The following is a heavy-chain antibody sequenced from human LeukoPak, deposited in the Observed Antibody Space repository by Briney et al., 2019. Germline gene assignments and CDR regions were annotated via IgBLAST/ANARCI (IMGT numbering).Heavy chain of an antibody. V-gene: IGHV4-30-2*01. D-gene: IGHD3-22*01. CDR3: ARGRRLGYSSGYCPLFDY. Sequence: SQTLSLTCTVSGGSISSGGYYWSWIRQPPGRGLEWIGYIYHSGSTYYNPSLKSRVTISIDRSKNQFSLKLSSVTAEDTAVYYCARGRRLGYSSGYCPLFDYWGQGTLVTVSS. CDR2: IYHSGST. J-gene: IGHJ4*02. CDR1: GGSISSGGYY.